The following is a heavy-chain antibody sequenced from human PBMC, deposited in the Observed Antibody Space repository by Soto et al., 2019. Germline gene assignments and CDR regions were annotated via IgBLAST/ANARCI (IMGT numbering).Heavy chain of an antibody. CDR3: ARGAPLDY. Sequence: ASVKVSYKASGYSFISLGINWVRQAPGQGLEWMGWISPYNGRTDYAEKLQGRVTMTTDSSTSTAYMELRSLTSDDTAVYYCARGAPLDYWGQGILVTVSS. V-gene: IGHV1-18*01. J-gene: IGHJ4*02. CDR1: GYSFISLG. CDR2: ISPYNGRT.